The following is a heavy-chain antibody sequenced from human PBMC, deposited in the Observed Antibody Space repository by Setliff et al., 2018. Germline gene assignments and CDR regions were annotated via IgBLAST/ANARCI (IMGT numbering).Heavy chain of an antibody. CDR2: IYYSGNT. CDR1: GGSMIGGHYY. D-gene: IGHD2-15*01. V-gene: IGHV4-31*03. Sequence: SETLSLTCTVSGGSMIGGHYYWSWIRQLPGKGLEWISYIYYSGNTYYNPSLKSRVTISVDTSKNQFSLKINSVTAADTAVYYCARGHCSSGECPNYFDPWGQGTQVTVSS. CDR3: ARGHCSSGECPNYFDP. J-gene: IGHJ5*02.